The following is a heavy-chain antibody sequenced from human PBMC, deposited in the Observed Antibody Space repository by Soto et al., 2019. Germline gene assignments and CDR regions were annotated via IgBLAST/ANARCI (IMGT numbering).Heavy chain of an antibody. D-gene: IGHD6-13*01. V-gene: IGHV4-39*01. CDR2: IYYSGST. Sequence: QLQLQESGPGLVKPSETLSLTCTVSGGSISSSSYYWGWIRQPPGKGLEWIGSIYYSGSTYYNPSLKSRVTISVDTSKNQFSLKLSSVTAADTAVYYCARHRAAAGTVPDFDYWGQGTLVTVSS. J-gene: IGHJ4*02. CDR1: GGSISSSSYY. CDR3: ARHRAAAGTVPDFDY.